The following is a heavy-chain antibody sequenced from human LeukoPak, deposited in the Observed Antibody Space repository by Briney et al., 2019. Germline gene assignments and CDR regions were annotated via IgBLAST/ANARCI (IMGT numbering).Heavy chain of an antibody. V-gene: IGHV3-30-3*01. D-gene: IGHD2-2*01. CDR1: GFTFSSYA. Sequence: PGGSLRLSCAASGFTFSSYAMHWVRQAPGKGLEWVAVISYDGSNKYYADSVKGRFTISRDNSKNTLYLQMNSLRAEDTAVYYCAKDYIVVVPAASGFDYWGQGTLVTVSS. CDR3: AKDYIVVVPAASGFDY. J-gene: IGHJ4*02. CDR2: ISYDGSNK.